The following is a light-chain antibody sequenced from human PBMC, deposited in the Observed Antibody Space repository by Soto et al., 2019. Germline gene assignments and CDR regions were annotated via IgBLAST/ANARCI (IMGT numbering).Light chain of an antibody. CDR1: QSVSSY. CDR2: DAS. Sequence: EIVLPQSPATLSLSPGERATLSCRASQSVSSYLAWYQQKPGQAPRLLIYDASNRATVIPARFSGSGSGTDFTLNIISLKTADFAVYYCQKSNNRLFTCGPGTIVDIK. CDR3: QKSNNRLFT. V-gene: IGKV3-11*01. J-gene: IGKJ3*01.